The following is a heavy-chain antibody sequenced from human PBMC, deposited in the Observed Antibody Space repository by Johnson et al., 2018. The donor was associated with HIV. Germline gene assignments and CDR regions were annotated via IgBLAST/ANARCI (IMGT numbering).Heavy chain of an antibody. J-gene: IGHJ3*02. D-gene: IGHD5-18*01. CDR3: AKSRGGYSYGYDAFDI. V-gene: IGHV3-30*18. CDR2: ISYDAKNK. Sequence: QVQLVESGGGWVQPGGSLRLSCIASGFSFSSCAMNWVRQAPGKGLEWVAVISYDAKNKNYGDSVKGRFTISRDNSKNTLFLQMNSLRTEDTALYYCAKSRGGYSYGYDAFDIWGQGTMVTVSS. CDR1: GFSFSSCA.